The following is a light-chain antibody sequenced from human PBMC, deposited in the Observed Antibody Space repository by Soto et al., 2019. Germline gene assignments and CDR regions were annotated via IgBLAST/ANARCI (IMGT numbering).Light chain of an antibody. CDR3: QQYGNSPLT. CDR1: QSVRRY. J-gene: IGKJ4*01. V-gene: IGKV3-11*01. CDR2: DAS. Sequence: EIVLTQSPATLSLSPGERATLSCRASQSVRRYLAWYQQKPGQAPRLLIYDASTRATGIPARFSGSGSETDFTLTISRLEPEDFALYYCQQYGNSPLTFGGGTKVDIK.